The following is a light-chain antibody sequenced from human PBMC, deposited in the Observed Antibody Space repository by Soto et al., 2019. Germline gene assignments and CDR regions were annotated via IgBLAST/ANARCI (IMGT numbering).Light chain of an antibody. J-gene: IGLJ1*01. CDR1: SSDVGGYNY. CDR2: DVS. Sequence: QSVQTQPASVSGSPGQSITISCTGTSSDVGGYNYVSWYQQHPGKAPKLMIYDVSNRPSGVSNRFSGSKSGNTASLTISGLQAEDEADYYCSSYTSSRTRVFGTGTKLTVL. CDR3: SSYTSSRTRV. V-gene: IGLV2-14*01.